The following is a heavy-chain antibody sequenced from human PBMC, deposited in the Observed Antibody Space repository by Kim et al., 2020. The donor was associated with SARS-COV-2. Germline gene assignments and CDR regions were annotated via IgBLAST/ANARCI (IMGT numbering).Heavy chain of an antibody. Sequence: SETLSLTCTVSGGSISSYYWSWIRQPPGKGLEWIGYIYYSGSTNYNPSLKSRVTISVDTSKNQFSLKLSSVTAADTAVYYCARGLYSSSWVYYYYGMDVWGQGTTVTVSS. CDR1: GGSISSYY. CDR3: ARGLYSSSWVYYYYGMDV. CDR2: IYYSGST. D-gene: IGHD6-13*01. J-gene: IGHJ6*02. V-gene: IGHV4-59*01.